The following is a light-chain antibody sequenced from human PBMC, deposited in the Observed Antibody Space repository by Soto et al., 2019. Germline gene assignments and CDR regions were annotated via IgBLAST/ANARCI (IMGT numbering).Light chain of an antibody. Sequence: QSVLTQAPSVSGAPGQRVTISCTGSSSNIGAGYDVHWYQQLPGTAPKLLIYGNSNRPSGVPDRFSGSKSGTSASLAITGLQAEDEADYYCHSYDSSLRGHDFRTGTMSPX. CDR1: SSNIGAGYD. CDR3: HSYDSSLRGHD. J-gene: IGLJ1*01. CDR2: GNS. V-gene: IGLV1-40*01.